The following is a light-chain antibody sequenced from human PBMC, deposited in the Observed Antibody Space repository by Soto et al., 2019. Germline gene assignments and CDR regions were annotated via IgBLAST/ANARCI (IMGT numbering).Light chain of an antibody. J-gene: IGLJ3*02. V-gene: IGLV3-9*01. CDR2: RDS. Sequence: SYELTQPLSVSVALGQRARITCGGNNIGSKHVHWYQQKPGQAPVLVIYRDSNRPSGIPERFSGSNSGNTATLTISRAQAGDEADYYRQVWDSSTVVFGGGTKLTVL. CDR1: NIGSKH. CDR3: QVWDSSTVV.